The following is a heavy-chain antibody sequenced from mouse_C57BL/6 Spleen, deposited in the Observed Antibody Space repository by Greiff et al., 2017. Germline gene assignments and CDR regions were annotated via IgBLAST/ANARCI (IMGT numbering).Heavy chain of an antibody. J-gene: IGHJ2*01. V-gene: IGHV14-2*01. CDR3: ARSGRFVLRWFDD. D-gene: IGHD1-1*01. Sequence: VQLQQSGAELVKPGASVKLSCTASGYNIKDYYMHWVKQRTEQGLEWIGRIDPEDGETKYTQKFQGKATITADKSSNTAYLQLSSLTSEDAAVYYSARSGRFVLRWFDDWGKGTTVTVSS. CDR1: GYNIKDYY. CDR2: IDPEDGET.